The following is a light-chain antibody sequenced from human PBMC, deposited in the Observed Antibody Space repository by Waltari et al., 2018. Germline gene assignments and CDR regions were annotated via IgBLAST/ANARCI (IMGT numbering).Light chain of an antibody. V-gene: IGLV2-14*01. Sequence: QSALAQPASVSGSPGQSITISCPGTSSDVGAYNFVSWYQHHPGKAPKLILYDVSRWPSGVSNRFSGSKSGNTASLTISGLQAEDEADYYCSSYTTISTTVFGGGTKVTVL. CDR2: DVS. J-gene: IGLJ2*01. CDR1: SSDVGAYNF. CDR3: SSYTTISTTV.